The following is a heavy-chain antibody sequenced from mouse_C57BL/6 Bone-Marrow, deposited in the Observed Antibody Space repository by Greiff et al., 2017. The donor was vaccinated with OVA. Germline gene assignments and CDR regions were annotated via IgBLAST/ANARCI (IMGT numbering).Heavy chain of an antibody. V-gene: IGHV1-69*01. J-gene: IGHJ1*03. D-gene: IGHD1-1*01. CDR1: GYTFTSYW. CDR2: IDPSDSYT. CDR3: ARSTYGSSYWYFDV. Sequence: QVQLQQPGAELVMPGASVKLSCKASGYTFTSYWMHWVKQRPGQGLEWIGEIDPSDSYTNYNQKFKGKSTLTVDKSSSTAYMQLSSLTSEDSAVYDCARSTYGSSYWYFDVWGTGTTVTVSS.